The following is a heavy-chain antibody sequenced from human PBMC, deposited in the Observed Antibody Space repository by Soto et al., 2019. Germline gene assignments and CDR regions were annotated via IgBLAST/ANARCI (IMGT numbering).Heavy chain of an antibody. D-gene: IGHD3-10*01. CDR3: ARESYYGSGATVVAY. CDR2: IYYSGTT. Sequence: QVQLQESGPGLVRPSGTLSLTCTVSGGSISGYYWSWIRQPPGKGLEWIGYIYYSGTTSYNPSLNSRVTMSVDTSKNQFSLKVNSVTAADTAVYYCARESYYGSGATVVAYWGQGTLVTVSS. V-gene: IGHV4-59*01. CDR1: GGSISGYY. J-gene: IGHJ4*02.